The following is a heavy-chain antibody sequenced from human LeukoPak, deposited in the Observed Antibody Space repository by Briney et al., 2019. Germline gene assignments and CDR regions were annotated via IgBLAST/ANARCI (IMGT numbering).Heavy chain of an antibody. CDR1: GGTLSSYA. Sequence: SVKVSCKAAGGTLSSYAISWGRQAPGQGLEWMGGIVLIFGTAKYAQKFQGRVTITTDEYTSTAYMELRSLRSEDTAVYYCARDPIVVVPAATDYSYYYMDVWGKGTTVTVSS. J-gene: IGHJ6*03. D-gene: IGHD2-2*01. V-gene: IGHV1-69*05. CDR3: ARDPIVVVPAATDYSYYYMDV. CDR2: IVLIFGTA.